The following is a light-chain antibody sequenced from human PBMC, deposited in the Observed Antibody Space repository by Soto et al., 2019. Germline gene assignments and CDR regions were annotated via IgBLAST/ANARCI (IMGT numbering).Light chain of an antibody. Sequence: DNQMTQSPSSLSASVGDRVTITCQASQDISNYLNWYQQKPGKAPKLLIYDASNLETGVPSRFSGSGSETDFTFTISSLQPEDSATYYCQQYYRGITFGPGTTVDIQ. J-gene: IGKJ3*01. CDR2: DAS. CDR1: QDISNY. CDR3: QQYYRGIT. V-gene: IGKV1-33*01.